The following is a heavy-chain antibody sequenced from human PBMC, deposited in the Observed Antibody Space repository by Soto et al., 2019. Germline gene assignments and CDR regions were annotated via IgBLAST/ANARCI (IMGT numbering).Heavy chain of an antibody. CDR3: ARDQFVAAADYYYGMDV. CDR1: GFTFSSYG. V-gene: IGHV3-33*01. D-gene: IGHD2-2*01. J-gene: IGHJ6*02. Sequence: GGSLRLSCAASGFTFSSYGMHWVRQAPGKGLEWVAFIWYDGSNKYYADSVKGRFTISRDNSKNTLYLQMNSLRAEDTAVYYCARDQFVAAADYYYGMDVWGQGTTVTVSS. CDR2: IWYDGSNK.